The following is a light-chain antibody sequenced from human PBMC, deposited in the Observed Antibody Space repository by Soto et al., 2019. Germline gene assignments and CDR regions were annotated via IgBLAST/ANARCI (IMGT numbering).Light chain of an antibody. CDR3: QQYGSSPLT. V-gene: IGKV3-20*01. J-gene: IGKJ4*01. Sequence: IVLTQSPGTLSLSPGEGATLSCRASQPVNSGYLAWYQQKPGQAPRLLMYGVSTRDTGIPDRFSGSGAGTDFTLTISRLEPEDFAVYYCQQYGSSPLTFGGGTKVDIK. CDR1: QPVNSGY. CDR2: GVS.